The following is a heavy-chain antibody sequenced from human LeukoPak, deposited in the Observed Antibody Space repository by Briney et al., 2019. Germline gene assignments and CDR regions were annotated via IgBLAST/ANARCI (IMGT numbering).Heavy chain of an antibody. CDR2: IDHTGST. V-gene: IGHV4-59*01. D-gene: IGHD6-19*01. CDR3: ARLRGATVAHNWFDP. J-gene: IGHJ5*02. CDR1: DDSITIYY. Sequence: SETLSLTCTVSDDSITIYYWTWIRQPPGKGLEWIGYIDHTGSTNYNPSLNSRVTISRDTSKNHFSLELSSVTAADTAVYYCARLRGATVAHNWFDPWGQGTLVTVSS.